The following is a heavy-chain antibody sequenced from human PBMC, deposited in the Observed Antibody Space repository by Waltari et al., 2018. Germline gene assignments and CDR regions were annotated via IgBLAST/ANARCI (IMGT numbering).Heavy chain of an antibody. CDR3: IRPFEMGID. CDR1: GLIISDYA. D-gene: IGHD7-27*01. J-gene: IGHJ4*02. Sequence: EVQLVESGGALVQPGWSLKLSCAASGLIISDYAIHWVSQDSGKWPEWVCRIRSRLKGDATAYGESVQGRFTISRDDSKNTVYLERNSLKTDDTAVYYCIRPFEMGIDWGQGTLVTVSS. CDR2: IRSRLKGDAT. V-gene: IGHV3-73*01.